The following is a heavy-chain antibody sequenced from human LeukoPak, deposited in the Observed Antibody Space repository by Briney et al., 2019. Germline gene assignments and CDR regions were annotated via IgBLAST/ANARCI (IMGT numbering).Heavy chain of an antibody. CDR2: ISGSGGST. J-gene: IGHJ4*02. V-gene: IGHV3-23*01. D-gene: IGHD4-17*01. CDR1: GFTFSTYA. CDR3: STSHNGDPDHFDH. Sequence: GGSLRLSCAASGFTFSTYAMSWVRQAPGKGLEWVSTISGSGGSTYYTDSVKGRFTISRDNAKNTLHLQMNSLRAEDTAMYYCSTSHNGDPDHFDHWGQGTLVTVSS.